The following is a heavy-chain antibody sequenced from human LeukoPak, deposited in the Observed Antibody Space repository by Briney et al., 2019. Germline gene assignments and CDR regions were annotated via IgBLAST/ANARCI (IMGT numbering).Heavy chain of an antibody. CDR2: ISSSGSSI. CDR1: GFTFSDYY. D-gene: IGHD5-24*01. Sequence: PGGSLRLSCAASGFTFSDYYMSWIRQAPGKGLEWVSYISSSGSSIYYADSVKGRFTISRDDAKNSLSLQVNSLRAEDTAVYYCARDNSVRDEAWWFNPWGQGTLVTVSS. CDR3: ARDNSVRDEAWWFNP. J-gene: IGHJ5*02. V-gene: IGHV3-11*01.